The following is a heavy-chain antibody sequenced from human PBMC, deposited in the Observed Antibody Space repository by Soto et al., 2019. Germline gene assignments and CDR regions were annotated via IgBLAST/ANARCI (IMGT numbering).Heavy chain of an antibody. CDR3: ARDLIAVAGTFDY. V-gene: IGHV4-39*02. CDR2: VYYSGST. Sequence: SETLSLTCTVSGGSVSSSSYYWGWVRQPPGKGLEWIGSVYYSGSTYYNPSLESRVTISVDKSKNQFSLKLMSLSAADTAVYYCARDLIAVAGTFDYWGQGTLVTVSS. J-gene: IGHJ4*02. D-gene: IGHD6-19*01. CDR1: GGSVSSSSYY.